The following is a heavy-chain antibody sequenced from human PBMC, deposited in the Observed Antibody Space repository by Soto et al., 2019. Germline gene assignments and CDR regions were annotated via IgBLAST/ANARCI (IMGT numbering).Heavy chain of an antibody. V-gene: IGHV1-18*01. CDR1: GYTFTSYG. Sequence: QVQLVQSGAEVKKPGASVKVSCKASGYTFTSYGISWVRQAPGQGLEWMGWISAYNGNTNYAQKLQGRVTMTTDTSTSTAYMELRSLRSDDTAVYYCARDRYYYDSSGYYYYFDYWGQGTLVTVSS. CDR3: ARDRYYYDSSGYYYYFDY. D-gene: IGHD3-22*01. J-gene: IGHJ4*02. CDR2: ISAYNGNT.